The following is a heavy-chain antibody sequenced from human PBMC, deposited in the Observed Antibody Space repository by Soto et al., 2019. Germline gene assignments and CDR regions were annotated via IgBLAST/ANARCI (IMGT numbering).Heavy chain of an antibody. V-gene: IGHV3-30*18. CDR3: AKDLYSIAVAGAPVDS. J-gene: IGHJ4*02. Sequence: PGGSLRLSCAASGFTFSSYGMHWVRRAPGKGLEWVALISYDASKDYYADSVKGRFTISRDNSQNTLFLQMNSLRAEDAAVYYCAKDLYSIAVAGAPVDSWGQGTLVTVSS. D-gene: IGHD6-19*01. CDR1: GFTFSSYG. CDR2: ISYDASKD.